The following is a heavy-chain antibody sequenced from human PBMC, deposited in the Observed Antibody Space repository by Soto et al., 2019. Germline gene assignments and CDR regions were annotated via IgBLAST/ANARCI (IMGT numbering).Heavy chain of an antibody. J-gene: IGHJ5*02. CDR2: IIPIFGTA. CDR3: AKDGGRDGYFGNWFDP. CDR1: GGTFSNYA. Sequence: QVQLMQSGAEVKKPGSSVKVSCKASGGTFSNYAITWVRQAPGQGLEWLGRIIPIFGTANYAQKFQGRVTITEDESKTTASMERSSLSSDDTAVYYCAKDGGRDGYFGNWFDPWGQGTLVTVSS. D-gene: IGHD5-12*01. V-gene: IGHV1-69*15.